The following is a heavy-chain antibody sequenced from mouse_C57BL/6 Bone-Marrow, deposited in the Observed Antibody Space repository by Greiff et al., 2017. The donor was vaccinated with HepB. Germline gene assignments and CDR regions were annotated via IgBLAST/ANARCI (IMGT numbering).Heavy chain of an antibody. D-gene: IGHD3-2*02. V-gene: IGHV1-55*01. CDR1: GYTFTSYW. J-gene: IGHJ4*01. CDR3: ARQLRHYAMDY. Sequence: VQLQQPGAELVKPGASVKMSCTASGYTFTSYWITWVKQRPGQGLEWIGDIYPGSGSTNYNEKFKSKATLTVDTSSSTAYMQLSSLTSEDSAVYYCARQLRHYAMDYWGQGTSVTVSS. CDR2: IYPGSGST.